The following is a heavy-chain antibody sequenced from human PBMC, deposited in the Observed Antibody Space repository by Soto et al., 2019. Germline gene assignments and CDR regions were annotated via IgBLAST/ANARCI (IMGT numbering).Heavy chain of an antibody. CDR1: GGTFSSYA. CDR2: LIPISGTA. CDR3: ARSQGSSTSLEIYYYYYYGMDF. J-gene: IGHJ6*02. V-gene: IGHV1-69*01. Sequence: QVQLVQSGAEVKKPGSSVKVSCKASGGTFSSYAISWVRQAPGQGLEWMGGLIPISGTANYAQKFQGRVTITADESTSTAYMELSSLRSEDTAVYSCARSQGSSTSLEIYYYYYYGMDFWGQGTTVTVSS. D-gene: IGHD2-2*01.